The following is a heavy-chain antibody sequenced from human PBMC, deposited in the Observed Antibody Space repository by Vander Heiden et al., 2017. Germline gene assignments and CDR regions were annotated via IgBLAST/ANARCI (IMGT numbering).Heavy chain of an antibody. Sequence: TFSSYCMHWVRQAPGKGLEWVAVISYDGSNKYYADSVKGRFTISRDNSKNTLYLQMNSLRAEDTAVYYCAKEQYSYGKYLGFDYWGQGTLVTVSS. CDR1: TFSSYC. V-gene: IGHV3-30*18. J-gene: IGHJ4*02. CDR2: ISYDGSNK. D-gene: IGHD5-18*01. CDR3: AKEQYSYGKYLGFDY.